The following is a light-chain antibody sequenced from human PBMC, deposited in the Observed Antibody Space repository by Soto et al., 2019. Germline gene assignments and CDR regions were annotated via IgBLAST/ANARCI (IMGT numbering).Light chain of an antibody. CDR2: KAS. CDR1: QTISSW. J-gene: IGKJ1*01. V-gene: IGKV1-5*03. Sequence: DIQMTQSPSTLSGSVGDRVTITCRASQTISSWLAWYQQKPGKAPKLLIYKASTLKSGAPSRFSGSGSGPEFTLTISSLQPDDFATYYCQHYNSYSEAFGQGTKVDIK. CDR3: QHYNSYSEA.